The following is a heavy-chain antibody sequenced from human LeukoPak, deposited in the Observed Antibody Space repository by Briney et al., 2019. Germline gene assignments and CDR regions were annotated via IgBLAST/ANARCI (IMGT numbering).Heavy chain of an antibody. D-gene: IGHD6-19*01. CDR3: ARGTSSTYFDF. J-gene: IGHJ4*02. CDR1: GYSFTSCW. V-gene: IGHV5-51*01. CDR2: IYPGDSDT. Sequence: NHGESLKISCKGSGYSFTSCWIGWVRQMPGKGLEWMGIIYPGDSDTRYSPSFQGQVTISADKSITTAYLQWGSLKASDTAMYYCARGTSSTYFDFWGQGSLVTVSS.